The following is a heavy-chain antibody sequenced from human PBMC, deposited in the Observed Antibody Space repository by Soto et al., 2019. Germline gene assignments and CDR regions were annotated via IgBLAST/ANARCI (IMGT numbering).Heavy chain of an antibody. CDR3: ARVPVDTSMAYNWFDP. CDR2: VWYDGSDK. Sequence: AGGSLRLSCAASGFTFSDYGMHWVRQAPGKGLEWVAVVWYDGSDKYYADSVKGRFTISRDNSKNTLYLQMNSLRAEDTAVYYCARVPVDTSMAYNWFDPWGQGTLVTVSS. CDR1: GFTFSDYG. V-gene: IGHV3-33*01. J-gene: IGHJ5*02. D-gene: IGHD5-18*01.